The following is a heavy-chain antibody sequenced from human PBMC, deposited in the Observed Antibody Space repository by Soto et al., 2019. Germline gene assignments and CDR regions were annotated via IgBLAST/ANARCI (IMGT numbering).Heavy chain of an antibody. CDR1: GFIFRRYG. Sequence: GGALVLSCACSGFIFRRYGMQWVPEAPGKGVGVGAVISYDGMNKYYSDSVKGRFTISRDNSKNTLYLQMNSLRAEDKAVYYCAKSVYNWNDGFFDYWGQGTLVTV. CDR3: AKSVYNWNDGFFDY. CDR2: ISYDGMNK. V-gene: IGHV3-30*18. J-gene: IGHJ4*02. D-gene: IGHD1-1*01.